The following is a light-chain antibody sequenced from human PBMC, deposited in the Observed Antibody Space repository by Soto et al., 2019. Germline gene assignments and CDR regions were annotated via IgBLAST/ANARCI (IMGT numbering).Light chain of an antibody. J-gene: IGLJ2*01. CDR3: TSFVNNILL. CDR2: EVN. Sequence: QSALTQPASVSGSPGQSITISCTGTSSDVGGYNYVSWYQQHPGKAPKLMIYEVNNRPSGISSRFSGSRSGGTAALTISGLQTEDEAHYYCTSFVNNILLFGGGTKLTVL. V-gene: IGLV2-14*01. CDR1: SSDVGGYNY.